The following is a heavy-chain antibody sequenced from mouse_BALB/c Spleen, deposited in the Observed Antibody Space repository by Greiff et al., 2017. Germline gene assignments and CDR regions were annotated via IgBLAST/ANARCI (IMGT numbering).Heavy chain of an antibody. J-gene: IGHJ2*01. CDR1: GFTFSSYG. V-gene: IGHV5-6-3*01. CDR2: INSNGGST. CDR3: AREATGYFDY. D-gene: IGHD1-1*01. Sequence: EVQVVESGGGLVQPGGSLKLSCAASGFTFSSYGMSWVRQTPDKRLELVATINSNGGSTYYPDSVKGRFTISRDNAKNTLYLQMSSLRSEDTAMYYCAREATGYFDYWGQGTTLTVSS.